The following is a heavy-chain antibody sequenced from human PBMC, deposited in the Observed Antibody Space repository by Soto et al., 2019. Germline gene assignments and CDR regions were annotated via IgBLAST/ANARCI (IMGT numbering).Heavy chain of an antibody. CDR1: GFTFSSYG. V-gene: IGHV3-30*18. CDR2: ISYDGSNK. D-gene: IGHD6-19*01. Sequence: GGSLRLSCAASGFTFSSYGMHWVRQAPGKGLEWVAVISYDGSNKYYADSVKGRFTISRDNSKNTLYLQMNSLRAEDTAVYYCAKVNRGYSSGWTYYYGMDVWGQGTTVTVSS. J-gene: IGHJ6*02. CDR3: AKVNRGYSSGWTYYYGMDV.